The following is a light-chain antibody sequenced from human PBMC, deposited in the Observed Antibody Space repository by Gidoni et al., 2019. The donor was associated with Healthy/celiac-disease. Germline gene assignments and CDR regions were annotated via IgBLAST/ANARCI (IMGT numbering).Light chain of an antibody. CDR3: RQSYSTPYT. V-gene: IGKV1-39*01. Sequence: DIQTTKSPSSLSASVGDRVTITRRASQSISSYLHWYQQKPGKAPKLLIYAASSLQRGVASRFSGSGSGTDFTLTNSSLQPEDFATYYCRQSYSTPYTFGQGTKLEIK. CDR1: QSISSY. J-gene: IGKJ2*01. CDR2: AAS.